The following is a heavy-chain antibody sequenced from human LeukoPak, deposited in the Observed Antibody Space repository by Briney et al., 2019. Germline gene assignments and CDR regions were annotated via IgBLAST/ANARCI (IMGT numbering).Heavy chain of an antibody. CDR2: IYYSGTT. CDR3: ASGRPLGFDY. V-gene: IGHV4-59*01. J-gene: IGHJ4*02. Sequence: SETLSLTCTVSGGSISGYYWSWIRQPPGKGLEWIGYIYYSGTTNYNPSLKSRVTISVDTSKNQFSLKLSSVTAADTAVYYCASGRPLGFDYWGQGTLVTVSS. CDR1: GGSISGYY. D-gene: IGHD1-26*01.